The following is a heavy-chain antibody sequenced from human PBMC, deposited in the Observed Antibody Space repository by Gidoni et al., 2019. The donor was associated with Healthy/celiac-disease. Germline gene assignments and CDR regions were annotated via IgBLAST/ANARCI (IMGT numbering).Heavy chain of an antibody. J-gene: IGHJ4*02. CDR1: GFTFDEYA. D-gene: IGHD1-26*01. V-gene: IGHV3-9*01. CDR2: ISWNSGSI. CDR3: AKSPAVGPFDY. Sequence: EVQLVASGGGLVQPGRSLRLSCSASGFTFDEYAMHWVRQAPGKGLAWVSVISWNSGSIGYADSVKGRFTISRDNAKNSLYLQMNSLRAEDTALYYCAKSPAVGPFDYWGQGTLVTVSS.